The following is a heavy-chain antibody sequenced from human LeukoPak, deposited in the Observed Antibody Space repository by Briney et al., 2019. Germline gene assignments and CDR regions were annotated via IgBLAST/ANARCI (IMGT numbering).Heavy chain of an antibody. CDR2: IYYTGST. CDR1: GGSVSYHY. Sequence: SETLSLTCTVSGGSVSYHYWSWIRQPPGKGLEWIGYIYYTGSTNYNPSLKSRVTMSVDTSKNQFSLKLSSVTAADTAVYYCARDQSSGWFDPWGQGTLVTVSS. J-gene: IGHJ5*02. CDR3: ARDQSSGWFDP. D-gene: IGHD6-19*01. V-gene: IGHV4-59*02.